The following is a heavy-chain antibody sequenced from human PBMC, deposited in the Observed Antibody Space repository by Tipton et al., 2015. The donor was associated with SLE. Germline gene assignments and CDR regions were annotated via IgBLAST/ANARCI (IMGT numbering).Heavy chain of an antibody. CDR3: ARVRVDTAMGVFDF. J-gene: IGHJ4*02. D-gene: IGHD5-18*01. CDR2: ISTYNGNT. CDR1: GYTFTTYG. V-gene: IGHV1-18*01. Sequence: QLVQSGAEVKKPGASVRVSCKASGYTFTTYGISWVRQAPGQGLEWMGWISTYNGNTNYAQKLQGRVTMTSDTSTSPAYMELRSLRAGDTAIYYCARVRVDTAMGVFDFWGRGPLVPVSS.